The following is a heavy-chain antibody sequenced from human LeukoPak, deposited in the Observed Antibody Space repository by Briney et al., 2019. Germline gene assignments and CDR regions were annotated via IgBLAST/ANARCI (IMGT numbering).Heavy chain of an antibody. Sequence: SETLSLTCTVSGYSISSGYFWSWIRQPPGKGLEWIGYIYYSGSTTYNPSLKSRVTISIDTSKNQFSLNLSSVTAADTAVYYCARERQLHYFDYWGQGTLVTVSS. D-gene: IGHD6-6*01. CDR2: IYYSGST. CDR1: GYSISSGYF. J-gene: IGHJ4*02. V-gene: IGHV4-61*01. CDR3: ARERQLHYFDY.